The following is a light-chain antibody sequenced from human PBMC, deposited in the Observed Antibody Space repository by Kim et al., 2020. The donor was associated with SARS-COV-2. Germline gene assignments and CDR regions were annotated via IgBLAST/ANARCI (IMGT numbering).Light chain of an antibody. V-gene: IGKV1-33*01. CDR2: GAS. CDR3: QQYDNLPRRT. Sequence: DIQMTQSPSSLSASVGDRVTITCQASHDINNFLNWYQQKPGKAPKLLIYGASNLETGVPSRFSGTGSGTDFTLTINGLQLEDIATYFCQQYDNLPRRTFGQGTKVEI. J-gene: IGKJ2*01. CDR1: HDINNF.